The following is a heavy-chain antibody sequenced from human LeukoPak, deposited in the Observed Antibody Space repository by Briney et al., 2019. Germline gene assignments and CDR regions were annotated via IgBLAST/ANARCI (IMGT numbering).Heavy chain of an antibody. V-gene: IGHV1-24*01. D-gene: IGHD1-26*01. J-gene: IGHJ3*02. Sequence: ASVKVSXKVSGYTLTELSMHWMRQAPGKGLEWMGGFDPEDGETIYAQKFQGRVTMTEDTSTDTAYMELSSLRSEDTAVYYCATDVSGSWYIDAFDIWGQGTMVTVSS. CDR2: FDPEDGET. CDR1: GYTLTELS. CDR3: ATDVSGSWYIDAFDI.